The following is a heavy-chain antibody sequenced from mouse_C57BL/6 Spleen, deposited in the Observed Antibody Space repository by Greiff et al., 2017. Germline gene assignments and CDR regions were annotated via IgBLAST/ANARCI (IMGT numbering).Heavy chain of an antibody. J-gene: IGHJ1*03. V-gene: IGHV5-16*01. CDR2: INYDGSST. CDR3: ARGDGNYRYFDV. Sequence: EVKLMESEGGLVQPGSSMKLSCTASGFTFSDYYMAWVRQVPEKGLEWVANINYDGSSTYYLDSLKSRFIISRDNAKNILYLQMSSLKSEDTATYYCARGDGNYRYFDVWGTGTTVTVSS. CDR1: GFTFSDYY. D-gene: IGHD2-1*01.